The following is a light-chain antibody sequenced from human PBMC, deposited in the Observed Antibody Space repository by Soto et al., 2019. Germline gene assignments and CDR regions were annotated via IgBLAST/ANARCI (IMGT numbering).Light chain of an antibody. Sequence: QSALTQPSSASGSPGQSVTISCTGTSSDVGDYNLVSWYQQHPGKAPKLMIYEVTKWPSGVPDRFSGSKSGNTASLTVSGLQAEDGAGYYCSSYAGSNHVVVGGGTKLTVL. CDR2: EVT. CDR3: SSYAGSNHVV. CDR1: SSDVGDYNL. J-gene: IGLJ2*01. V-gene: IGLV2-8*01.